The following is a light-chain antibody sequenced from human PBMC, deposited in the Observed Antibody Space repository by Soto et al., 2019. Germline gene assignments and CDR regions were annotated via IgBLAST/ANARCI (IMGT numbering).Light chain of an antibody. CDR1: SSDVGGYNY. CDR2: EVN. J-gene: IGLJ3*02. V-gene: IGLV2-14*01. Sequence: QSALTQPASVSGSPGQSITISCTGTSSDVGGYNYVSWYQQHPGKVPKLMIYEVNNRPSGVSNRFSGSKSGNTASLTISGLQAEDEADYYCSSYTSSSTGVFGGGTKLTVL. CDR3: SSYTSSSTGV.